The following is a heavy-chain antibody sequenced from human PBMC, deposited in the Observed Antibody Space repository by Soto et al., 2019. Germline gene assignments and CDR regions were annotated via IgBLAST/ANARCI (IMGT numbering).Heavy chain of an antibody. CDR1: GGTFSSYT. J-gene: IGHJ6*03. CDR3: ASRGVPAASSHMDV. CDR2: IIPILGIA. V-gene: IGHV1-69*02. Sequence: QVQLVQSGAEVKKPGSSVKVSCKASGGTFSSYTISWVRQAPGQGLEWIGRIIPILGIANYAQKFQGRVTSTADKSTSTAYMEQSSLRSEDTAVYYCASRGVPAASSHMDVWGKGTTVTVSS. D-gene: IGHD2-2*01.